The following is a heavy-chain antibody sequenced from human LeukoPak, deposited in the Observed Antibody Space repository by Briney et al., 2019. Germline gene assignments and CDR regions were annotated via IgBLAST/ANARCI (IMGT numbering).Heavy chain of an antibody. CDR2: ISAYNGNT. Sequence: ASVKVSCKASGYTFTSYGISWVRQAPGQGLEWMGWISAYNGNTNYAQKLQGRVTMTTDTSTSTDYMELRSLRSDDSAVCYCARDRMARSIVGATDFDYWGQGTLVTVSS. V-gene: IGHV1-18*01. J-gene: IGHJ4*02. CDR3: ARDRMARSIVGATDFDY. D-gene: IGHD1-26*01. CDR1: GYTFTSYG.